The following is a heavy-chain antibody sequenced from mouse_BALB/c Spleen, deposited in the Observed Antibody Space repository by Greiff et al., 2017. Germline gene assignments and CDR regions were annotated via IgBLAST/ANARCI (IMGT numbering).Heavy chain of an antibody. D-gene: IGHD2-1*01. J-gene: IGHJ4*01. Sequence: EVMLVESGGGLVQPGGSRKLSCAASGFTFSSFGMSWVRQTPDKRLELVATINSNGGSTYYPDSVKGRFTISRDNAKNTLYLQMSSLKSEDTAMYYCARDYGNYFYYAMDYWGQGTSVTVSS. CDR3: ARDYGNYFYYAMDY. CDR2: INSNGGST. CDR1: GFTFSSFG. V-gene: IGHV5-6-3*01.